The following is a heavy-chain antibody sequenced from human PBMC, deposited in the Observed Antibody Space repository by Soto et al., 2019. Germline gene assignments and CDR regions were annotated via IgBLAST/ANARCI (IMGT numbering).Heavy chain of an antibody. J-gene: IGHJ6*02. CDR2: IWYDGTNK. CDR3: ARGRGHYYYAMDV. CDR1: GFTFSTYG. V-gene: IGHV3-33*01. D-gene: IGHD3-10*01. Sequence: GGSLRLSCAASGFTFSTYGMHWVRQAPGKGLEWVAVIWYDGTNKDYADYVKGRFNISRDNSKNTLYLQMSSLRAEDTALYYCARGRGHYYYAMDVWGQGTTVTVSS.